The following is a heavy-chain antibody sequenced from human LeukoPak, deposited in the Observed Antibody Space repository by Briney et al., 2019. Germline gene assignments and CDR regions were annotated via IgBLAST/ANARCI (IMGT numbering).Heavy chain of an antibody. CDR3: ARGHRAHPKYYYDSSGYFIFDY. CDR1: GDSVSSNSAA. V-gene: IGHV6-1*01. CDR2: TYYRSKWYN. Sequence: SQTLSLTCAISGDSVSSNSAAWNWIRQSPSRGLEWLGRTYYRSKWYNDYAVSVKSRITINPDTSKNQFSPQLNSVTPEDTAVYYCARGHRAHPKYYYDSSGYFIFDYWGQGTLVTVSS. J-gene: IGHJ4*02. D-gene: IGHD3-22*01.